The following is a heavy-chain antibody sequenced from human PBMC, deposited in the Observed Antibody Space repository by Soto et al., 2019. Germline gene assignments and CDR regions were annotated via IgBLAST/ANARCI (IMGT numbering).Heavy chain of an antibody. Sequence: ASVKVSCKASGGTFSSYAISWVRQAPGQGLEWMGGIIPIFGTANYAQKFQGRVTITADESTSTTYMELSSLRSEDTAVYYCARPESGWAGYYYYGMDVWGQGTTVTVSS. J-gene: IGHJ6*02. D-gene: IGHD6-19*01. CDR2: IIPIFGTA. CDR3: ARPESGWAGYYYYGMDV. CDR1: GGTFSSYA. V-gene: IGHV1-69*13.